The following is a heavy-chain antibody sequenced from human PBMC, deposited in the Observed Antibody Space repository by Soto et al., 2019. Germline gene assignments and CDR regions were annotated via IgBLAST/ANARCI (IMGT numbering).Heavy chain of an antibody. Sequence: QVQLVQSATEVVKPGASVRVSCKASGYVFTGWGISWVRQVPGQGLEWVGWVSAYDGATRSSEKLQGRISVTRDKSTSTVYMDLTNLRSDAAAVYYCARDRAGLLEFWGQGTLVTVSS. J-gene: IGHJ4*02. CDR2: VSAYDGAT. V-gene: IGHV1-18*01. CDR1: GYVFTGWG. D-gene: IGHD3-10*01. CDR3: ARDRAGLLEF.